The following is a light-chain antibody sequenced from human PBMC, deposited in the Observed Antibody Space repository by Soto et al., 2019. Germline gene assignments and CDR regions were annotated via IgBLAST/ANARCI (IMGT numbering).Light chain of an antibody. Sequence: EIMLAQSPSSLALSPWERATLSCMAGQSVTTNLAWYQQTAGQVPRLLIYGASTSAPGVPARFSGSGSGTEFSLTISSLQSEAFAVYSCQQYNIWPLTFGGGTKVDIK. V-gene: IGKV3-15*01. J-gene: IGKJ4*01. CDR3: QQYNIWPLT. CDR1: QSVTTN. CDR2: GAS.